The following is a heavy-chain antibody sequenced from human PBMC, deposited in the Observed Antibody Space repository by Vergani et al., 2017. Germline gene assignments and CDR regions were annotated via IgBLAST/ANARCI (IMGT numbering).Heavy chain of an antibody. CDR3: ARHKEQLVPGNYYYYYYMDV. CDR2: IYYSGST. Sequence: QLQLPESGPGLVKPSGTLSLTCSVTGGSFFNSRYYWGWIRQPPGKGLEWSGTIYYSGSTYYNPSLKSRVTISVDTSKNQFSLKLNSVTAADTAVYYCARHKEQLVPGNYYYYYYMDVWGKGTTVTVSS. D-gene: IGHD6-13*01. J-gene: IGHJ6*03. CDR1: GGSFFNSRYY. V-gene: IGHV4-39*01.